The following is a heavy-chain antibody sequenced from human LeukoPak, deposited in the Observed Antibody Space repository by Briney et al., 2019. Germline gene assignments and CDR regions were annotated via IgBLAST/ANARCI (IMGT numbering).Heavy chain of an antibody. D-gene: IGHD2-15*01. Sequence: GGSLRLSCAVSGFTFSSYWMSWVRQAPGKGLEWVANIKQDGSEKYYVDSVKGRFTISRDNAMNSLYLQMSSLRAEDTAVYYCARGDGDPPTLGYCSGGSCDFDFWGQGTLVTVSS. V-gene: IGHV3-7*01. CDR2: IKQDGSEK. CDR1: GFTFSSYW. J-gene: IGHJ4*02. CDR3: ARGDGDPPTLGYCSGGSCDFDF.